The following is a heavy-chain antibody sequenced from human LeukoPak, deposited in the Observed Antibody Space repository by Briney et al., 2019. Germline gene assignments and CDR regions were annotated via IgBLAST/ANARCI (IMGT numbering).Heavy chain of an antibody. Sequence: GGSLRLSCAASGFTFSSYAMTWVRQAPGKGLEWVSSFSFNGESTYYADSVTGRFTVSRDNSKNTVDLQMNNLRVDDTAIYYCAKDHANTPVVTNWGQGILVSVSS. D-gene: IGHD2-21*02. CDR2: FSFNGEST. J-gene: IGHJ4*02. CDR3: AKDHANTPVVTN. V-gene: IGHV3-23*01. CDR1: GFTFSSYA.